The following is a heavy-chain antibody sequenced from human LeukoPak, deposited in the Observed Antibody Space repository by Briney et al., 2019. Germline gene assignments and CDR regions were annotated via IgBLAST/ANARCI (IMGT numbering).Heavy chain of an antibody. CDR2: ISSSSSYI. CDR3: AREADTAMAPRVDY. V-gene: IGHV3-21*01. Sequence: GGSLRLSCAASGFTFSSYEMNWVRQAPGKGLEWVSSISSSSSYIYYADSVKGRFTISRDNAKNSLYLQMNSLRAEDTAVYYCAREADTAMAPRVDYWGQGTLVTVSS. J-gene: IGHJ4*02. D-gene: IGHD5-18*01. CDR1: GFTFSSYE.